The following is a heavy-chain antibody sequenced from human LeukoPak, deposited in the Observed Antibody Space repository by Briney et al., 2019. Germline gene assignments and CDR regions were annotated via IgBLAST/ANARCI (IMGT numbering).Heavy chain of an antibody. J-gene: IGHJ6*02. V-gene: IGHV1-18*01. D-gene: IGHD3-10*01. CDR1: GYTFTSYG. CDR2: ISAYNGNT. CDR3: ARYYGSATSTPYYYGMDV. Sequence: AASVKVSCKASGYTFTSYGISWVRQAPGQGLEWMGWISAYNGNTHYAQKLQGRVTMTTDTSTSTAYMELRSLKSDDTAVYSCARYYGSATSTPYYYGMDVSGQRASWTVSS.